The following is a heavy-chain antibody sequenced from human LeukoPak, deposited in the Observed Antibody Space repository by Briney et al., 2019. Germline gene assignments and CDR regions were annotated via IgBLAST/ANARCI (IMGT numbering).Heavy chain of an antibody. CDR1: GGSFSGYY. CDR3: AREKGTMVRGVILSTGFDP. CDR2: INHSGST. V-gene: IGHV4-34*01. Sequence: SETLSLTCAVYGGSFSGYYWSWIRQPPGKGLSWIGEINHSGSTNYNPSLKSRVTISVDTSKNQFSLKLSSVTAADTAVYYCAREKGTMVRGVILSTGFDPWGQGTLVTVSS. J-gene: IGHJ5*02. D-gene: IGHD3-10*01.